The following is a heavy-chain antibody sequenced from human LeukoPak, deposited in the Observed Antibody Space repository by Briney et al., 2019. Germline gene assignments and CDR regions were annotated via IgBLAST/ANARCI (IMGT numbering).Heavy chain of an antibody. Sequence: SVKVSCKASGGTFSSYAISWVRQAPGQGLEWMGGIIPIFGTANYAQKFQGRVTITADKSTSTAYMELSSLRSEDTAVYYCARGIAAVGPLYYYYYGMDVWGKGTTVTVSS. J-gene: IGHJ6*04. CDR3: ARGIAAVGPLYYYYYGMDV. V-gene: IGHV1-69*06. CDR2: IIPIFGTA. CDR1: GGTFSSYA. D-gene: IGHD6-13*01.